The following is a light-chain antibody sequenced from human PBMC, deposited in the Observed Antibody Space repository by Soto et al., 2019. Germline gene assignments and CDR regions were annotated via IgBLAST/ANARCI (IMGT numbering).Light chain of an antibody. CDR3: MQSIHWPWT. V-gene: IGKV2-30*01. Sequence: DVVMTQSPLSLPVTLGQPASISCRSSQSLVYSDGNTSLNWFQQRPGQSPRRLIYKVSNRDSGVPDRFSGSGSGTDFTLKISRVEAEDVGVYYCMQSIHWPWTFGQGTKVEIK. J-gene: IGKJ1*01. CDR1: QSLVYSDGNTS. CDR2: KVS.